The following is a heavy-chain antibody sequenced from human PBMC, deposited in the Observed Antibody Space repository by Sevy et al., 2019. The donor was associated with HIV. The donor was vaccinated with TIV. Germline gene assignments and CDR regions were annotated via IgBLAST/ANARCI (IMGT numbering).Heavy chain of an antibody. J-gene: IGHJ4*02. V-gene: IGHV4-59*01. CDR2: LYFTGNP. D-gene: IGHD1-1*01. CDR3: ARGSTTRPKVLDY. Sequence: SESLSLTCSVSGASISSYFWTWVRQSPGKGLEWIGNLYFTGNPNYRTSLKTRVTLSLDNSKSQLSLTLKSVTAAVTAIYFCARGSTTRPKVLDYWGQGTLVTVSS. CDR1: GASISSYF.